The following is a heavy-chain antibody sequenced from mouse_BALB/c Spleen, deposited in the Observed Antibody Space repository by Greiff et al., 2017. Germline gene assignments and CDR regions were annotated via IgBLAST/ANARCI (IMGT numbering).Heavy chain of an antibody. CDR1: GFSLTSSG. CDR2: IWSGGST. J-gene: IGHJ3*01. CDR3: ARNDDYDVPFAY. V-gene: IGHV2-2*02. D-gene: IGHD2-4*01. Sequence: VQLQQSGPGLVQPSQSLSITCTVSGFSLTSSGVHWVRQSPGKGLEWLGVIWSGGSTDYNAAFISRLSISKDKSKSQVFFKMNSLQANDTAIYYCARNDDYDVPFAYWGQGTLVTVSA.